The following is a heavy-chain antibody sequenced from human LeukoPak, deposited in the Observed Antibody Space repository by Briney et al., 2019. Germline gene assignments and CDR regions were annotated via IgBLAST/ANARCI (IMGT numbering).Heavy chain of an antibody. CDR3: ARDLLGYNYYYMDV. Sequence: GGSLRLSCAGSGFPFSIYGMNWVRQAPGKGLEWVSGISPGGGPTYYADSVKGRFTISRDNAKNSLFLQMNSLRAEDTAVYYCARDLLGYNYYYMDVWGKGTTVTVSS. V-gene: IGHV3-21*01. CDR2: ISPGGGPT. CDR1: GFPFSIYG. D-gene: IGHD3-16*02. J-gene: IGHJ6*03.